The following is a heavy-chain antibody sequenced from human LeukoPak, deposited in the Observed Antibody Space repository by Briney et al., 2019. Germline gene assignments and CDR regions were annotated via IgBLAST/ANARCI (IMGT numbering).Heavy chain of an antibody. CDR2: ISYDGRNK. D-gene: IGHD2-2*01. Sequence: PGGSVRLSCAASGFTFNNYGMHWVRQAPGKGLEWVAVISYDGRNKHYPDSVKGRFTISRDISTDTLWLQMDSLRTEDTAVYYCAKGPLRGTAAAIDYWGQGTLVTVSS. CDR3: AKGPLRGTAAAIDY. V-gene: IGHV3-30*18. CDR1: GFTFNNYG. J-gene: IGHJ4*02.